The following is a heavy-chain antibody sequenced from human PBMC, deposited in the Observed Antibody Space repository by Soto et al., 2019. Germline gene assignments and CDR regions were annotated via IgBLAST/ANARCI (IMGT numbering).Heavy chain of an antibody. CDR3: ARDPRLLGSAVEYYYYYGMDV. CDR2: IKQDGSEK. J-gene: IGHJ6*02. Sequence: GGSLRLSCAASGFTFSSYWMSWVRQAPGKGLEWVANIKQDGSEKYYVDSVKGRFTISRDNAKNSLYLQMNSLRAEDTAVYYCARDPRLLGSAVEYYYYYGMDVWGQGTTVTVSS. V-gene: IGHV3-7*01. CDR1: GFTFSSYW. D-gene: IGHD2-15*01.